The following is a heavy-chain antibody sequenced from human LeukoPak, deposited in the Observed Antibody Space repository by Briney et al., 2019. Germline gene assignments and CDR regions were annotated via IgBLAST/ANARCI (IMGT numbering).Heavy chain of an antibody. CDR1: GGSISSGSYY. J-gene: IGHJ6*03. CDR3: ASEPSIAARNYYYYMDV. D-gene: IGHD6-6*01. CDR2: IYTSGGT. V-gene: IGHV4-61*02. Sequence: SQTLSLTCTVSGGSISSGSYYWSWIRQPAGKGLEWIGRIYTSGGTNYNPSLKSRVTISVDTSKNQFSLKLSSVTAADTAVYYCASEPSIAARNYYYYMDVWGKGTTVTVSS.